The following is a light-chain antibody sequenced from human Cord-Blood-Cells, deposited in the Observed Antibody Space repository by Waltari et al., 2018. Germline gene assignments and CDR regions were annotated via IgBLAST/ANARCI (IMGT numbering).Light chain of an antibody. J-gene: IGKJ1*01. CDR1: QSISSW. CDR3: QQYNRESAWT. V-gene: IGKV1-5*03. Sequence: DIQMTHSPSTPSASVGDRVTITCRASQSISSWLAWYQQKPGKAPKLVIYKASSLESGVPARSSGSGSGAGFTRTISSLQSDDFATYYCQQYNRESAWTFGQGTKVEI. CDR2: KAS.